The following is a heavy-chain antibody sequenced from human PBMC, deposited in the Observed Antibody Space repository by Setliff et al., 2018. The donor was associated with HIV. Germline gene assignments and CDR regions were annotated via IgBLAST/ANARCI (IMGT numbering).Heavy chain of an antibody. D-gene: IGHD4-4*01. CDR1: GFTFSSYE. CDR2: IKQDGSEE. V-gene: IGHV3-7*03. Sequence: GGSLRLSCAASGFTFSSYEMKWVRQAPGKGLEWVANIKQDGSEEYYVDSVKGRFTISRDNAKNSLYLQMNSLRVEDTAVYYCTSSYINYAYWGQGTLVTV. J-gene: IGHJ4*02. CDR3: TSSYINYAY.